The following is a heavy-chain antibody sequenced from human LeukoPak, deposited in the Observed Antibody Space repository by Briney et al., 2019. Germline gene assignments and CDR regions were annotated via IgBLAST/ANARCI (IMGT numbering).Heavy chain of an antibody. CDR2: TRNKANSYTT. J-gene: IGHJ3*02. CDR1: GFTFSDHY. V-gene: IGHV3-72*01. CDR3: ARDLADAFDI. Sequence: GSLRLSCAASGFTFSDHYMDWVRQAPGKGLEWVGRTRNKANSYTTEYAASVKGRFTISRDDSKNSLYLQMNSLKTEDTAVYYCARDLADAFDIWGQGTMVTVSS.